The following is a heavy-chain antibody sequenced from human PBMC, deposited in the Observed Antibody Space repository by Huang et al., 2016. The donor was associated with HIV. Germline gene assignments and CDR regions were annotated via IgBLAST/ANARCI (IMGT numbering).Heavy chain of an antibody. J-gene: IGHJ3*02. CDR2: ISASSGDT. D-gene: IGHD3-22*01. V-gene: IGHV1-18*01. Sequence: QIQLMQSGPELKQPGASVKVSCKASGYTFTSYGSTWGRQAPGQGPDRMGWISASSGDTEYAQKFQGRVTLTTDTSTNIAYMELRSLRSDDTAKYYCARDPKYHRIGYYRQRRGIDIWGQGTMVIVSS. CDR1: GYTFTSYG. CDR3: ARDPKYHRIGYYRQRRGIDI.